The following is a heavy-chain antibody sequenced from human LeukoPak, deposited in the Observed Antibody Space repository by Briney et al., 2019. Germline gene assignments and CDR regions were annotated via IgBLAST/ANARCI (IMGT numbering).Heavy chain of an antibody. Sequence: GGSLGLSCEASGFTFKNYGMHWVRQAPGKGLEGWPFIRYDGSDKYYADFVKGRFTISRDNSENTLYLQMNSLRPEDTAVYYCAKSIAVAGLAGGRTFDYWGQGTLVTVSS. CDR2: IRYDGSDK. V-gene: IGHV3-30*02. CDR3: AKSIAVAGLAGGRTFDY. J-gene: IGHJ4*02. D-gene: IGHD6-19*01. CDR1: GFTFKNYG.